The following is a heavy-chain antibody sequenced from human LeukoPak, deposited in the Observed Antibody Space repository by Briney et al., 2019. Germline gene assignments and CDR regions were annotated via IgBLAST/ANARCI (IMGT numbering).Heavy chain of an antibody. Sequence: GASVKVSCKASGYTFSSYGISWVRQAPGQGLEWMGWISDYNDNREYAQKFQDRVTITRDTSASTAYMELSSLRSEDMAVYYCARAPYDSGGPEDYWGQGTLVTVSS. J-gene: IGHJ4*02. CDR3: ARAPYDSGGPEDY. CDR2: ISDYNDNR. V-gene: IGHV1-18*03. CDR1: GYTFSSYG. D-gene: IGHD3-22*01.